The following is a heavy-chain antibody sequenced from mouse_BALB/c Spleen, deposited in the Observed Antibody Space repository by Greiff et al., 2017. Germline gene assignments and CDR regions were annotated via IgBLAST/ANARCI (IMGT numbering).Heavy chain of an antibody. CDR1: GYAFSSYW. J-gene: IGHJ1*01. V-gene: IGHV1-80*01. Sequence: VQLQESGAELVRPGSSVKISCKASGYAFSSYWMNWVKQRPGQGLEWIGQIYPGDGDTNYNGKFKGKATLTADKSSSTAYMQLSSLTSEDSAVYFCAREGRGYFDVWGAGTTVTVSS. CDR2: IYPGDGDT. CDR3: AREGRGYFDV.